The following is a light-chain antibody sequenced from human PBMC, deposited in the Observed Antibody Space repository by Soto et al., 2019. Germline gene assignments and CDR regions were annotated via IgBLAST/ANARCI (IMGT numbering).Light chain of an antibody. CDR3: LQGTRWPWT. V-gene: IGKV2-30*01. Sequence: DVVMTQSPPSLPVTLGQRATISCRSSQGLVYSDGNTYLSWFQQRPGQSPRRLISKISIRDSGVPDRFSGSGSGTGFTLKISRVEAEDVGVYYCLQGTRWPWTFGQGTRVEIK. CDR1: QGLVYSDGNTY. CDR2: KIS. J-gene: IGKJ1*01.